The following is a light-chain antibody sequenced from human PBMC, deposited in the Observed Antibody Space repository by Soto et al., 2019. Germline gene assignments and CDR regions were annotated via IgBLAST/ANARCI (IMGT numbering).Light chain of an antibody. CDR3: QHYSSSPQIT. Sequence: EIVLTQSPGTLSLSPGERATLSCRASQSVSSSYLAWYQQKPGQAPRLLIYGVSSRATGISDRFSGSGSGTDFTLTISRLEPADFAVYYCQHYSSSPQITFGQGTRLEIK. CDR2: GVS. CDR1: QSVSSSY. J-gene: IGKJ5*01. V-gene: IGKV3-20*01.